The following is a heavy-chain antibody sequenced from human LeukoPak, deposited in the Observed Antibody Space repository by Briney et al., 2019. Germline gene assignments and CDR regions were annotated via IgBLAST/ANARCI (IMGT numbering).Heavy chain of an antibody. CDR3: AREGGSSGWSGWFDP. V-gene: IGHV1-18*01. D-gene: IGHD6-19*01. CDR2: ISAYNGNT. Sequence: ASVKISCKASGYTFTSYGISWVRQAPGQGLEWMGWISAYNGNTNYAQKLQGRVTMTTDTSTSTAYMELRSLRSDDTAVYYCAREGGSSGWSGWFDPWGQGTLVTVSS. CDR1: GYTFTSYG. J-gene: IGHJ5*02.